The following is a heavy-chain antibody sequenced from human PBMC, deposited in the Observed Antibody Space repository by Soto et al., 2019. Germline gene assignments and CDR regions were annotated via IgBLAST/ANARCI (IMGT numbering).Heavy chain of an antibody. CDR3: ARGGLQQLDNWFDP. D-gene: IGHD6-13*01. Sequence: PGGSLRLSCAASGFTFSSYAMHWVRQAPGKGLEWVAVISYDGSNKYYADSVKGRFTISRDNSKNTLYLQMNSLRAEDTAVYYCARGGLQQLDNWFDPWGQGTLVTVSS. CDR2: ISYDGSNK. V-gene: IGHV3-30-3*01. CDR1: GFTFSSYA. J-gene: IGHJ5*02.